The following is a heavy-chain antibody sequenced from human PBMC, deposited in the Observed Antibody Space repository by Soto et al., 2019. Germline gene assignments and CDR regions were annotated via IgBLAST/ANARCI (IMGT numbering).Heavy chain of an antibody. V-gene: IGHV3-30-3*01. CDR3: ARDLRGAAPS. CDR1: GFTFSSYA. Sequence: GGSLRLSCAASGFTFSSYAMHWVRQAPGKGLEWVAVISYDGSNKYYADSVKGRFTISRDNSKNTLYLQMNSLRAEDTAVYYCARDLRGAAPSWGQGTLVT. D-gene: IGHD1-26*01. CDR2: ISYDGSNK. J-gene: IGHJ5*02.